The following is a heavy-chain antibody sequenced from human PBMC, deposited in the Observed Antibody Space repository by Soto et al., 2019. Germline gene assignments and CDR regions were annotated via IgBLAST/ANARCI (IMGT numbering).Heavy chain of an antibody. J-gene: IGHJ5*02. D-gene: IGHD1-1*01. CDR3: AKDGAGYNWNDCWFDP. CDR1: GFTFDDYA. Sequence: EVQLVESGGGLVQPGRSLRLSCAASGFTFDDYAMHWVRQAPGNGLEWVSGISWNRGSIGYADSVKGRFTISRDNAKNSLYLQMNSLRAEDTALYYCAKDGAGYNWNDCWFDPWGQGTLVTVSS. V-gene: IGHV3-9*01. CDR2: ISWNRGSI.